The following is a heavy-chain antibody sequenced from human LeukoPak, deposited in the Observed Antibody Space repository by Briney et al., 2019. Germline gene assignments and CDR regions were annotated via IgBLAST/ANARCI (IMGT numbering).Heavy chain of an antibody. Sequence: SSETLSLTCAVYGGSFSGYYWSWIRQPPGKGLEWIGEINHSGSTNYNPSLKSRVTISVDTSANQFSLKLHSVTAADTAVYYCVRPIRSRDNNWFDPWGQGTLVIVSS. CDR2: INHSGST. J-gene: IGHJ5*02. V-gene: IGHV4-34*01. CDR1: GGSFSGYY. CDR3: VRPIRSRDNNWFDP. D-gene: IGHD3-10*01.